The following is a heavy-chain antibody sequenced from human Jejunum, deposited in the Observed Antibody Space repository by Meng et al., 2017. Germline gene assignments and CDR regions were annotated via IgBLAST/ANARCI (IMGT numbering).Heavy chain of an antibody. Sequence: ASVKVSCKASGYIFTDYYIHWVRQAPGQGPQWMGRVNPTSGATNYAHKFQDRVTMTCDTSISTAYMDLSRLRSDDTAVYYCARGPVIPMWGLYWFDPWGQGTLVTVSS. V-gene: IGHV1-2*06. J-gene: IGHJ5*02. CDR1: GYIFTDYY. CDR2: VNPTSGAT. CDR3: ARGPVIPMWGLYWFDP. D-gene: IGHD4/OR15-4a*01.